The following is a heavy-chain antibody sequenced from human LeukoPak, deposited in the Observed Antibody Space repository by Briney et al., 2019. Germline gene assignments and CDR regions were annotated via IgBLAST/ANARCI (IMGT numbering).Heavy chain of an antibody. CDR3: ARVYSSGWEVSDY. V-gene: IGHV3-72*01. CDR1: GFSFSDHY. D-gene: IGHD6-19*01. J-gene: IGHJ4*02. CDR2: IRKEDDNYIT. Sequence: GGSLRLSCAASGFSFSDHYMDWVRQAPGKGLEWVGRIRKEDDNYITQYAASVKDRFTISRDDLKSSLYLHMNSLKVEDTALYYCARVYSSGWEVSDYWGQGTLVTVPS.